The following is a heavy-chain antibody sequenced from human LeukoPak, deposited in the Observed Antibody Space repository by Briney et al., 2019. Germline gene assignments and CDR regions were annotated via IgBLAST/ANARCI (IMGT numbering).Heavy chain of an antibody. CDR2: IIPIFGTA. CDR1: GGTFSSYA. V-gene: IGHV1-69*13. J-gene: IGHJ4*02. Sequence: SVKVSCKASGGTFSSYAISWVRQAPGQGLEWRGGIIPIFGTANYAQKFQGRVTITADESTSTTYMELSSLRSEDTAVYYCASHYYDSSGYYYGFDSWGQGTLVTVSS. D-gene: IGHD3-22*01. CDR3: ASHYYDSSGYYYGFDS.